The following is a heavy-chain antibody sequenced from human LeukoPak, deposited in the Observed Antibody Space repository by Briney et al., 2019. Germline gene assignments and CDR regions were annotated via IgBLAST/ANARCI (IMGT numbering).Heavy chain of an antibody. Sequence: SETLSLTCTVSGGSISSYYWSWIRQTPGKGLEWIGYIYYSGSTNFNPSLKSRVTISVDTSKNQFSLKLSSVTAADTAVYYCARETSQKGAHYMDVWGKGTTVTISS. CDR1: GGSISSYY. D-gene: IGHD3-16*01. J-gene: IGHJ6*03. CDR3: ARETSQKGAHYMDV. CDR2: IYYSGST. V-gene: IGHV4-59*01.